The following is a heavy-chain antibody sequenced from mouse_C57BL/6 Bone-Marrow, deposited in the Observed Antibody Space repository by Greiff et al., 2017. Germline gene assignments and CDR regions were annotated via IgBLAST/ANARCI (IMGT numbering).Heavy chain of an antibody. CDR2: IYPGDGDT. CDR3: ARGITTVSYWYFDV. J-gene: IGHJ1*03. D-gene: IGHD1-1*01. CDR1: GYAFSSSW. V-gene: IGHV1-82*01. Sequence: QVHVKQSGPELVKPGASVKISCKASGYAFSSSWMNWVKQRPGKGLEWIGRIYPGDGDTNYNGKFKGKATLTADKSSSTAYMQLSSLTSEDSAVYFCARGITTVSYWYFDVWGTGTTVTVSS.